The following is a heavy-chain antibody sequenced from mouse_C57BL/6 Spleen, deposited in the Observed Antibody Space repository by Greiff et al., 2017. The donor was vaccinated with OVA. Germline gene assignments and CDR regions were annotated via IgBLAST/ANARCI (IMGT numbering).Heavy chain of an antibody. V-gene: IGHV5-17*01. CDR3: AKTSLLRGAIDY. J-gene: IGHJ4*01. CDR1: GFTFSDYG. D-gene: IGHD1-1*01. Sequence: EVQLVESGGGLVKPGGSLKLSCAASGFTFSDYGMHWVRQAPEKGLEWVAYISSGSSTIYYADTVKGRFTISRDNAKNTLFLQMTSLTSEDTAMYYCAKTSLLRGAIDYWGQGTSVTVSS. CDR2: ISSGSSTI.